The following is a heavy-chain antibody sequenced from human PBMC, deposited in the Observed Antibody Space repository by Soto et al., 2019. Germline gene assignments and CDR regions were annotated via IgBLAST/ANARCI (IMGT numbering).Heavy chain of an antibody. Sequence: QVQLQESGPGLVKPSGTLSLTCDVSGDSISSSRWWTWVRQPPGKGLEWIGDSFHTGNTNYNPSLESRVTISVDKSKNQFSRKLAPVAAADSAVYYCAYSTVWYRLYLWGQGTLVTVSS. CDR3: AYSTVWYRLYL. CDR1: GDSISSSRW. D-gene: IGHD6-19*01. J-gene: IGHJ3*01. V-gene: IGHV4-4*02. CDR2: SFHTGNT.